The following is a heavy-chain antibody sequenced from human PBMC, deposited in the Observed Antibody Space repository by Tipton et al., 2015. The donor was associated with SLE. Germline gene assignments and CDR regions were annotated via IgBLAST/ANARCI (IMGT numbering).Heavy chain of an antibody. CDR3: ARGLFYVGGGYNWFDP. D-gene: IGHD2/OR15-2a*01. Sequence: TLSLTCAVYGGSFSGYYWSWIRQPPGKGLEWIGEINHSGSTNYNPPLKSRVTISVDTSKNQFSLKLSSVTAADTAVYYCARGLFYVGGGYNWFDPWGQGTLVTVSS. J-gene: IGHJ5*02. CDR1: GGSFSGYY. CDR2: INHSGST. V-gene: IGHV4-34*01.